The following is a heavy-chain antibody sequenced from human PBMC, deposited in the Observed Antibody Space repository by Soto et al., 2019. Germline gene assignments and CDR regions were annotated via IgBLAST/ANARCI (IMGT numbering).Heavy chain of an antibody. Sequence: PSETLSLTCAVSGGSISSSNWWSWVRQPPGKGLEWIGEIYHSGSTNYNPSLKSRVTISVDKSKNQFSLKLSSVTAADTAVYYCARQPRYDILTDYRNWFDPWGQGTLVTVSS. CDR1: GGSISSSNW. CDR3: ARQPRYDILTDYRNWFDP. V-gene: IGHV4-4*02. CDR2: IYHSGST. D-gene: IGHD3-9*01. J-gene: IGHJ5*02.